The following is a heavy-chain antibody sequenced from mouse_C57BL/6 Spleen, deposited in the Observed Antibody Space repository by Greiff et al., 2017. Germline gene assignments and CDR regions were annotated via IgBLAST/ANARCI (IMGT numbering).Heavy chain of an antibody. CDR3: ARRYYDNDGDYYARDN. CDR2: INPNNGGT. D-gene: IGHD2-4*01. Sequence: EVQLQQSGPELVKPGASVKISCKASGYTFTDYYMNWVKQSHGKSLEWIGDINPNNGGTSYNQKFKGKATLTVDKSSSTAYLELRSLTSEDSAVYYCARRYYDNDGDYYARDNWGQGTSVTVSS. J-gene: IGHJ4*01. V-gene: IGHV1-26*01. CDR1: GYTFTDYY.